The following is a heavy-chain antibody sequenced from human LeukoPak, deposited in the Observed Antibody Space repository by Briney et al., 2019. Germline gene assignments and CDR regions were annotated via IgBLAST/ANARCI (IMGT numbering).Heavy chain of an antibody. CDR1: GGSINSYY. CDR3: ATHYFGSGFDY. D-gene: IGHD3-10*01. V-gene: IGHV4-59*08. Sequence: SETLSLTCTVSGGSINSYYWSWIRQPPGKGLEWIGYIYYSGSTNYNPSLKSRVTISVETSKDQFSLKLNSVTAADTAVYYCATHYFGSGFDYWGQGTLVTVSS. CDR2: IYYSGST. J-gene: IGHJ4*02.